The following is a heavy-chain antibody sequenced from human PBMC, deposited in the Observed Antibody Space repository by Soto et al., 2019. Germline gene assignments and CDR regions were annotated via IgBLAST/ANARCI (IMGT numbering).Heavy chain of an antibody. CDR3: AREVVVAATLWFDP. CDR2: IYYSGST. D-gene: IGHD2-15*01. Sequence: SETLSLTCTVSGGSISGYYWSWIRQPPGKGLEWIGYIYYSGSTNYNPSLKSRVTISVDTSKNQFSLKLSSVTAADTAVYYCAREVVVAATLWFDPWGQGTLVTVSS. V-gene: IGHV4-59*01. J-gene: IGHJ5*02. CDR1: GGSISGYY.